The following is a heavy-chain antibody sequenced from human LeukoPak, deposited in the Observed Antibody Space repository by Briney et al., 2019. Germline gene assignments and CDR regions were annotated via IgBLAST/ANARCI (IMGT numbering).Heavy chain of an antibody. CDR1: GGSFSGYY. V-gene: IGHV4-34*01. D-gene: IGHD6-19*01. CDR2: INHSGST. J-gene: IGHJ6*02. CDR3: ARDQRGYSSGWYSGYYYYYGMDV. Sequence: PSETLSLTCAVYGGSFSGYYWSWIRQPPGKGLEWIGEINHSGSTNYNPSLKSRVTISVDTSKNQFSLKLSSVTAADTAVYYCARDQRGYSSGWYSGYYYYYGMDVWGQGTTVTVSS.